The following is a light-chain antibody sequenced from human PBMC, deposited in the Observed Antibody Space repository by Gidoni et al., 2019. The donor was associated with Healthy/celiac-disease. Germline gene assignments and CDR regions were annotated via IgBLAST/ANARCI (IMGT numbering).Light chain of an antibody. CDR2: GNS. J-gene: IGLJ2*01. Sequence: SVLTLPRSASRAPVQRVTISCTGSISNIGAGYDVPWYQQLPGTAPKLLIFGNSNRPSGVPDRFSGSKSGTSASLAITGLQAEDEADYYCQSYDSSLSGYVVFGGGTKLTVL. CDR3: QSYDSSLSGYVV. V-gene: IGLV1-40*01. CDR1: ISNIGAGYD.